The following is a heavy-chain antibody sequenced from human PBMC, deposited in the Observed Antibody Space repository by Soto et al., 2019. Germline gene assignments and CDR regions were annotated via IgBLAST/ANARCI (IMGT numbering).Heavy chain of an antibody. Sequence: SETLSLTCTVSGKSVSTFYWSWIRQPPGKGLEWIGRVYPSGSTTYNPSLKSRLTMSVDTSKNQFSLRLTSVTAADTAVYYCATGRSEVVPGAMDTWGRGTLVTVS. CDR1: GKSVSTFY. V-gene: IGHV4-4*07. D-gene: IGHD2-2*01. CDR2: VYPSGST. J-gene: IGHJ5*02. CDR3: ATGRSEVVPGAMDT.